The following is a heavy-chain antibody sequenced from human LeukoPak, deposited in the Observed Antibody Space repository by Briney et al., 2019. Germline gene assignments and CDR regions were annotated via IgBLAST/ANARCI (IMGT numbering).Heavy chain of an antibody. V-gene: IGHV4-30-4*08. Sequence: SETLSLTCTVSGGSISSGDYYWSWIRQPPGKGLEWIGYIYYSGNTYYNPSLKSRVTISVDTSKNQFSLKLSSVTAADTAVYYCAREHLTIFGVVDYWGQGTLVTVSS. D-gene: IGHD3-3*01. CDR2: IYYSGNT. CDR3: AREHLTIFGVVDY. J-gene: IGHJ4*02. CDR1: GGSISSGDYY.